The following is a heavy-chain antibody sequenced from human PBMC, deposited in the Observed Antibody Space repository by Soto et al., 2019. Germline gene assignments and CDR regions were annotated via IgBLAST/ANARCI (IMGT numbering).Heavy chain of an antibody. CDR3: ARLRLTGYFDY. Sequence: PGGSLRLSCVASGFTFSDHYMTWIWQAPGKGLEWLSYISTSSSYTNYADSVKGRFTISRDNAMNSLYLQMNSLRAEDTAVYYCARLRLTGYFDYWGQGTLVTVSS. J-gene: IGHJ4*02. CDR2: ISTSSSYT. V-gene: IGHV3-11*03. CDR1: GFTFSDHY.